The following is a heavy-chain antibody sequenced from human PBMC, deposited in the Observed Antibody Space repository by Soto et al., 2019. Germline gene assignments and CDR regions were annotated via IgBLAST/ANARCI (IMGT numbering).Heavy chain of an antibody. CDR2: VRGNGDPP. V-gene: IGHV3-64D*06. CDR3: VKSRGGNNFDFFD. Sequence: PVGSLRLSCSASGFTFSSYAMHWVRQAPGKGLEYVSGVRGNGDPPFYADSVKGRFTISRDNSKNTLYLQMSSLSADDTAVYYCVKSRGGNNFDFFDWSQGALVTVSS. D-gene: IGHD5-12*01. J-gene: IGHJ4*02. CDR1: GFTFSSYA.